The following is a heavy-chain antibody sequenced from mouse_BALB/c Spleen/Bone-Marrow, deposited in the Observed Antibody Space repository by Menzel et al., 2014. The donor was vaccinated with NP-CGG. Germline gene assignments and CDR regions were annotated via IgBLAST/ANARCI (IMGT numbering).Heavy chain of an antibody. CDR2: INPNNGRT. Sequence: VQRVESGAELVKPGASVKLSCKTSGYTFTSYWMHWVKQRPGQGLEWIGEINPNNGRTNYNEKFRNKAALTVDKSSSTAYMQLSSLTSEDSAVYYCARYYNWYFDVWGAGTTVTVSS. D-gene: IGHD1-1*01. CDR1: GYTFTSYW. V-gene: IGHV1S81*02. J-gene: IGHJ1*01. CDR3: ARYYNWYFDV.